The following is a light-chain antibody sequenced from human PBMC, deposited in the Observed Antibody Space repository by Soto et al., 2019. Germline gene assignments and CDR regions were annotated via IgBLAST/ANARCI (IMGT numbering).Light chain of an antibody. CDR2: LGS. V-gene: IGKV2-28*01. Sequence: DIVMTQSPGFLSVTPGEPASISCRSSQSLLHSNGYNYLDWYLQKPGQSPQLLIYLGSNRASGVPDRVSGSGSGTDFTLKIIRVEAEDVGVYYCMQVLQTPTFGGGTKVEIK. CDR1: QSLLHSNGYNY. CDR3: MQVLQTPT. J-gene: IGKJ4*01.